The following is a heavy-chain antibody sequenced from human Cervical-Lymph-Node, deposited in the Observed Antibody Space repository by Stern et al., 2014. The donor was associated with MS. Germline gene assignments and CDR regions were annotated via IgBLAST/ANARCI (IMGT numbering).Heavy chain of an antibody. Sequence: VQLVQSGAEVKKPGESLKISCKGSGYSFTANWIAWVRQMPGKGLEWRGITYPGYSDTRYSPSFQGQVTISADKSISTAYLQWSSLKASDTAMYYCARDYGDYAFDYWGQGTLVTVSS. D-gene: IGHD4-17*01. J-gene: IGHJ4*02. V-gene: IGHV5-51*01. CDR2: TYPGYSDT. CDR1: GYSFTANW. CDR3: ARDYGDYAFDY.